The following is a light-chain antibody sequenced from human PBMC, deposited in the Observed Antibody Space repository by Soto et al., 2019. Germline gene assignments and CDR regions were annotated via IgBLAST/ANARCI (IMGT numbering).Light chain of an antibody. CDR1: QSISSTY. CDR3: HQYDISPWT. J-gene: IGKJ1*01. CDR2: GAS. V-gene: IGKV3-20*01. Sequence: EIVLTQSPDTLSLSPGESATLSCRASQSISSTYLAWYQHKPGQAPRLLIYGASRRATGIPDRFSGSGSGTDFTLTSIRLEPEDFAVYFCHQYDISPWTFGQGTKMEIK.